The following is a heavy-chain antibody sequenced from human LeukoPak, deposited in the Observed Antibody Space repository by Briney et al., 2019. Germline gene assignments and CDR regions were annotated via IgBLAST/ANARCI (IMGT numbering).Heavy chain of an antibody. D-gene: IGHD6-13*01. CDR3: AKRYSSSWPFDS. J-gene: IGHJ4*02. Sequence: GGSLRLSCAASGFTFSIYALTWVRQAPGKGLEWVSLISGSNNSTFYADSVKGRFTISRDNSKNTLFLQMHSLRVEDTAAYYCAKRYSSSWPFDSWGQGTLVTVSS. CDR2: ISGSNNST. CDR1: GFTFSIYA. V-gene: IGHV3-23*01.